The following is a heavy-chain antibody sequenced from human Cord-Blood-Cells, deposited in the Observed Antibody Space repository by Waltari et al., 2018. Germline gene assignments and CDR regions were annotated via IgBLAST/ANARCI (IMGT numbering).Heavy chain of an antibody. J-gene: IGHJ3*02. V-gene: IGHV1-69*06. Sequence: QVQLVQSGAEVKKPGSSVKVSCKASGGTFSSYAISWVRQAPGQGLEWMGGISPIFGTANYAQKFQCRVTITADKSTSTAYMELSSLRAEDTAVYYCARDQPPGNDAFDIWGQGTMVTVSS. CDR1: GGTFSSYA. D-gene: IGHD1-26*01. CDR2: ISPIFGTA. CDR3: ARDQPPGNDAFDI.